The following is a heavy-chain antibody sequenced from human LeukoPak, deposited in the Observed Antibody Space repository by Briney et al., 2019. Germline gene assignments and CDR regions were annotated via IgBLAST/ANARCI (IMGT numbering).Heavy chain of an antibody. V-gene: IGHV4-34*01. CDR2: INHRGRA. D-gene: IGHD3-9*01. CDR3: ARLTGYRIESAFDI. CDR1: GGSFSDYY. J-gene: IGHJ3*02. Sequence: SETLSLTCAVYGGSFSDYYWSWIRQSPGKGLEWIGEINHRGRANYNPSLKSRVTISVDTSKNQFSLKLSSVTAADTAVYYCARLTGYRIESAFDIWGQGTMVTVSS.